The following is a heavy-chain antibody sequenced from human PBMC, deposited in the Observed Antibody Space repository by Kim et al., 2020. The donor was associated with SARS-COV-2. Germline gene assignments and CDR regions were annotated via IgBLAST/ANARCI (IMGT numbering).Heavy chain of an antibody. Sequence: SETLSLTCTVSGGSISSSSYYWGWIRQPPGKGLEWIGSIYYSGSTYYNPSRKSRVTISVDTSKNQFSLKLSSVTAADTAVYYCARVPGYYGSGSYHDYWGQGTLVTVSS. CDR1: GGSISSSSYY. J-gene: IGHJ4*02. V-gene: IGHV4-39*07. D-gene: IGHD3-10*01. CDR2: IYYSGST. CDR3: ARVPGYYGSGSYHDY.